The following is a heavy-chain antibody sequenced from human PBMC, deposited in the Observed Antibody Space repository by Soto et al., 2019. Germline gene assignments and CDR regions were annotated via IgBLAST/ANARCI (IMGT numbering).Heavy chain of an antibody. V-gene: IGHV1-46*01. CDR1: GYTFTSYY. D-gene: IGHD1-26*01. Sequence: ASVKVSCKASGYTFTSYYMHWVRQAPGQGLEWMGIINPSADSTNYAQKFQGRVTMTRDTSTSTVYMELSSLRSEDTAVYYCARDRPTRSYSAGWIFDYWGQGTLVTVSS. CDR2: INPSADST. CDR3: ARDRPTRSYSAGWIFDY. J-gene: IGHJ4*02.